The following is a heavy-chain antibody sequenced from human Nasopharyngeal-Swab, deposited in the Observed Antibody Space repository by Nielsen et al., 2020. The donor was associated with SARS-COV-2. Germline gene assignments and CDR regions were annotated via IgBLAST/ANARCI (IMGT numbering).Heavy chain of an antibody. D-gene: IGHD3-10*01. J-gene: IGHJ6*02. CDR2: ISYDGSNK. V-gene: IGHV3-30*03. CDR1: GFTFSSYG. CDR3: ARATDGSGSYYQLTYYYYGMDV. Sequence: GESLKISCAASGFTFSSYGMHWVRQAPGKGLEWVAVISYDGSNKYYADSVKGRFTISRDNSKNTLYLQMNSLRAEDTAVYYCARATDGSGSYYQLTYYYYGMDVWGQGTTVTVSS.